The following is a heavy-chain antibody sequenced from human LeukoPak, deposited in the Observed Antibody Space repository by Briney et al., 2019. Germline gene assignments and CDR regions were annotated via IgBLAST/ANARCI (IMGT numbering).Heavy chain of an antibody. CDR1: GGTFSSYA. D-gene: IGHD2-2*01. Sequence: SVKVSCKASGGTFSSYAISWVRQAPGQGLEWMGGNIPIFGTANYAQKFQGRVTITADESTSTAYMELSSLRSEDTAVYYCARGLEEYQLPILYYYYYMDVWGKGTTVTVSS. J-gene: IGHJ6*03. CDR2: NIPIFGTA. V-gene: IGHV1-69*13. CDR3: ARGLEEYQLPILYYYYYMDV.